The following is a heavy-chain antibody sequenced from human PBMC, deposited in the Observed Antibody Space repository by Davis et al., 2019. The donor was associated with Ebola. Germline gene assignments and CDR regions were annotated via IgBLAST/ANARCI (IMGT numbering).Heavy chain of an antibody. V-gene: IGHV3-74*01. CDR3: AKDMSGSYYYTDGMDV. J-gene: IGHJ6*02. CDR2: INSDGSST. D-gene: IGHD1-26*01. CDR1: GFTFSSYW. Sequence: GESLKISCAASGFTFSSYWMHWVRQAPGKGLVWVSRINSDGSSTSYADSVKGRFTISRDNAKNSLYLQMNSLRAEDTALYYCAKDMSGSYYYTDGMDVWGQGTTVTVSS.